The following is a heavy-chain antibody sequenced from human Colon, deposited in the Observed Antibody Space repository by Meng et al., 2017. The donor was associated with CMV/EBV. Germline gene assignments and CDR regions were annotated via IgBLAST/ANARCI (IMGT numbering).Heavy chain of an antibody. CDR3: ASTGPLYGLYFCY. Sequence: GESLKISCAASGFTFSSYSMDWVRQVPGKGLEWVAKTNEDGSDKYYVDSVKGRFTIFRDNAKNSVYLQMNSLRAEDTAVYYCASTGPLYGLYFCYWGQGTLVTVSS. CDR2: TNEDGSDK. V-gene: IGHV3-7*01. D-gene: IGHD2-8*01. J-gene: IGHJ4*02. CDR1: GFTFSSYS.